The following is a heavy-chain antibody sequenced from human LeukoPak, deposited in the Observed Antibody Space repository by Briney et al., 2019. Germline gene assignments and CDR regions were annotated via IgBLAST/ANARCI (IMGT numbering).Heavy chain of an antibody. CDR3: ARLLKGEHVLRFLEWPPNWFDP. CDR1: GYTFTSYD. V-gene: IGHV1-8*03. D-gene: IGHD3-3*01. CDR2: MNPNSGNT. Sequence: GASVKVSCKASGYTFTSYDINWVRQATGQGLEWMGWMNPNSGNTGYARKFQGRVTITRNTSISTAYMELSSLRSEDTAVYYCARLLKGEHVLRFLEWPPNWFDPWGQGTLVTVSS. J-gene: IGHJ5*02.